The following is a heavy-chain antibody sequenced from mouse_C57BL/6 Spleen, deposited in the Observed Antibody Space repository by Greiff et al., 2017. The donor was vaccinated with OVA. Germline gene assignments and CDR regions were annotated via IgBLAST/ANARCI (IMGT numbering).Heavy chain of an antibody. V-gene: IGHV1-61*01. Sequence: VQLQQPGAELVRPGSSVKLSCKASGYTFTSYWMAWVKQRPGQGLEWIGNIYPSDSETHYNQKFKDKATLTVDKSSSTAYMQLSSLTSEDSAVYYCARDWDAGAWFAYWGQGTLVTVSA. CDR1: GYTFTSYW. CDR2: IYPSDSET. CDR3: ARDWDAGAWFAY. J-gene: IGHJ3*01. D-gene: IGHD4-1*01.